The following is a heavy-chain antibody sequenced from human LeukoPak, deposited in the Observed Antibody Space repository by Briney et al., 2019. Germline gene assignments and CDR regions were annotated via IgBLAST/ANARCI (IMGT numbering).Heavy chain of an antibody. V-gene: IGHV1-69*01. J-gene: IGHJ5*02. CDR1: GGTFGSYA. Sequence: ASVKVSRKASGGTFGSYAISWVRQAPGQGLEWMGGMIPIFGTANYAQKFQGRVTITADESTSTAYMELSSLRSEDTAVYYCARMGGPLIHSSGPVNWFDPWGQGTLVTVSS. CDR2: MIPIFGTA. D-gene: IGHD6-19*01. CDR3: ARMGGPLIHSSGPVNWFDP.